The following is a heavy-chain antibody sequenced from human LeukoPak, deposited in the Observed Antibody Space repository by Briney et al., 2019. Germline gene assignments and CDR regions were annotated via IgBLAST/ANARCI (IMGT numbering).Heavy chain of an antibody. D-gene: IGHD3-9*01. J-gene: IGHJ4*02. V-gene: IGHV3-74*01. Sequence: GGSLRLSCAASGFTFSRYWMHWVRQAPGKGLVWVSRINSDGSSTSYADSVKGRFTISRDNGKNTLYLQMNSLRAEDTAVYYCARADWLLEFDSWGQGTLVTVSS. CDR2: INSDGSST. CDR3: ARADWLLEFDS. CDR1: GFTFSRYW.